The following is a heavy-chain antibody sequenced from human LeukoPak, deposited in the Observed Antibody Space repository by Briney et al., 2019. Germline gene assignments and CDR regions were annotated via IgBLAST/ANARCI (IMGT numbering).Heavy chain of an antibody. CDR1: GFTFTNYA. Sequence: PGGSLRLSCAASGFTFTNYAMSWVRQAPGKGLEWVAFIGGGGGNTYYADSVRGRFTISRDNSKNTLYLQMNSLRAEDTAVYYCAKALAVAVGGPDDYWGQGTLVTVSS. CDR3: AKALAVAVGGPDDY. J-gene: IGHJ4*02. CDR2: IGGGGGNT. V-gene: IGHV3-23*01. D-gene: IGHD6-19*01.